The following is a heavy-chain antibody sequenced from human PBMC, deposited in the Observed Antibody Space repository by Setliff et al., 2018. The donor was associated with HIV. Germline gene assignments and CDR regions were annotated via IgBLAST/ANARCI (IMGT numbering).Heavy chain of an antibody. V-gene: IGHV4-34*01. D-gene: IGHD3-10*01. Sequence: SETLSLTCAVYGGSFNDYYWTWIRQPPGKGLEWIGEIDHSGSTKYHASLKSRVTISIDTSKNQISLKLSSVTAADTAVYYCARGLNYYGSGSYLPLGYWGQGVLVTVSS. CDR1: GGSFNDYY. CDR3: ARGLNYYGSGSYLPLGY. CDR2: IDHSGST. J-gene: IGHJ4*02.